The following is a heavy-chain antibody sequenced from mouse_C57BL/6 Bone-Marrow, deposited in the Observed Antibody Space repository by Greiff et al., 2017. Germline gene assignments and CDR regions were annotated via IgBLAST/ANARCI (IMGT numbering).Heavy chain of an antibody. CDR3: ARRRTDQAAWFAY. D-gene: IGHD3-2*02. CDR2: IDPSDSYT. CDR1: GYTFTSYW. Sequence: VQLQQPGAELVMPGASVKLSCKASGYTFTSYWMHWVKQRPGQGLEWIGEIDPSDSYTNYNQKFKGKSTLTVDKSSSTAYMQLSSLTSEDSAVYYCARRRTDQAAWFAYWGQGTLVTVSA. V-gene: IGHV1-69*01. J-gene: IGHJ3*01.